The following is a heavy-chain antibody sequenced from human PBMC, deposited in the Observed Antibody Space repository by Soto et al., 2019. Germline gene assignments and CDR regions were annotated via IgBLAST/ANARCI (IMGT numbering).Heavy chain of an antibody. CDR3: AREDIIAAAGTYYYYYGMDV. Sequence: SVKVSCKASGGTFSSYAISWVRQAPGQGLEWMGGIIPIFGTANYAQKFQGRVTITADESTSTAYMELSSLRSEDTAVYYCAREDIIAAAGTYYYYYGMDVWGQGTTVTVSS. J-gene: IGHJ6*02. V-gene: IGHV1-69*13. CDR2: IIPIFGTA. CDR1: GGTFSSYA. D-gene: IGHD6-13*01.